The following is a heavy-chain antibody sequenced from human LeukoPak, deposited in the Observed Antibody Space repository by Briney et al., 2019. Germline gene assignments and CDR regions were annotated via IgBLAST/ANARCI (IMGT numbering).Heavy chain of an antibody. CDR1: GFTFSSYS. D-gene: IGHD3-22*01. V-gene: IGHV3-21*01. Sequence: PGRSLRLSCAASGFTFSSYSMNWVRQAPGKGLEWVSSISSSSSYIYYADSVKGRFTISRDNAKNSLYLQMNSLRAEDTAVYYCARDYYDSSGYYPYYYYMDVWGKGTTVTVSS. CDR3: ARDYYDSSGYYPYYYYMDV. CDR2: ISSSSSYI. J-gene: IGHJ6*03.